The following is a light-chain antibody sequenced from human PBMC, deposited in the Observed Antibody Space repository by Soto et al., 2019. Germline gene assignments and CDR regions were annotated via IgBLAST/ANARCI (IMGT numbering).Light chain of an antibody. V-gene: IGKV3-20*01. J-gene: IGKJ1*01. CDR3: QHYGDSSWT. CDR1: RSVSDTL. CDR2: GTS. Sequence: EIVLTQSPGTLSLSPGERATLCCRADRSVSDTLLTWFQQKPGQAPRLLIFGTSNRAPGIPDRFSGSGSGTDFTLTISRLERDDFAVYYCQHYGDSSWTFGQGTKVDIK.